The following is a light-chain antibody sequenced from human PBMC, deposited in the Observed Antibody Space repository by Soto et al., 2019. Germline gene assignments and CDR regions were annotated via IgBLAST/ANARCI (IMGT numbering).Light chain of an antibody. J-gene: IGKJ2*01. CDR3: QEYGSSPPYT. Sequence: ESVVTQSPGTLSLSPGERATLSCRASQSVSSSYLAWYQQKPGQAPRLLIYGASSRATGIPDRFSGSGSGTDFTLTISRLEPEDFAVYYCQEYGSSPPYTFGQGTKVAIK. V-gene: IGKV3-20*01. CDR2: GAS. CDR1: QSVSSSY.